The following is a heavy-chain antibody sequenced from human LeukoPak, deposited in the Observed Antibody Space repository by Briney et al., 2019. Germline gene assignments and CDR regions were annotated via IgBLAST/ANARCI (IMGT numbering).Heavy chain of an antibody. D-gene: IGHD3-10*01. J-gene: IGHJ4*02. CDR2: IYCSGST. CDR1: GGSISSYY. V-gene: IGHV4-59*01. CDR3: ARGALWFGEYYFDY. Sequence: SETLSLTCTVSGGSISSYYWSWIRQPPGKGLEWIGYIYCSGSTNYNPSLKSRVTISVDTSRNQFSLKLSSVTAADTAVYYCARGALWFGEYYFDYWGQGTLVTVSS.